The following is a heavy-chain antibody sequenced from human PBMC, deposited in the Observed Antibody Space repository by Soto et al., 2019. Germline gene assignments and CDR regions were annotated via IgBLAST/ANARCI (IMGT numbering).Heavy chain of an antibody. CDR1: GYTFTGYY. CDR2: ISAYNGNT. V-gene: IGHV1-18*04. Sequence: ASVKVSCKASGYTFTGYYMHWVRQAPGQGLEWMGWISAYNGNTNYAQKLQGRVTMTTDTSTSTAYMELRSLRSDDTAVYYCARGAAPWYFDLWGRGTLVTVSS. CDR3: ARGAAPWYFDL. D-gene: IGHD6-6*01. J-gene: IGHJ2*01.